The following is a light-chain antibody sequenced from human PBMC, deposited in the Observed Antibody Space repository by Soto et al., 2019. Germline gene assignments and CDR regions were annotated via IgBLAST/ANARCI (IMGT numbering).Light chain of an antibody. V-gene: IGLV2-14*01. Sequence: QSALTQPASVSGSPGQSITISCTGTSSDVGGYNYVSWYQQHPGKAPKLMIYEVSNRPSGVSHRFSGSKSGNTASLTISGLQAEDEADYYCSSYSSSSTLLFGGGTQLTVL. CDR3: SSYSSSSTLL. CDR1: SSDVGGYNY. J-gene: IGLJ2*01. CDR2: EVS.